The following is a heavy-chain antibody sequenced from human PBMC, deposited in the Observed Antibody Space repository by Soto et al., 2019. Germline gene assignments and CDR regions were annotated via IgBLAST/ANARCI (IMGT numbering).Heavy chain of an antibody. Sequence: GGSLRLSCAVSGFIFSTYGMHCVRQAPGKGLEWLAVIWYDGSHRYYAESVKGRFTISRDNSKNTLYLQMDSLRAEDTAVYYCASFPSPQRIVVPAAISTHYGMDVWGQGTTVTVSS. CDR2: IWYDGSHR. CDR1: GFIFSTYG. J-gene: IGHJ6*02. D-gene: IGHD2-2*01. V-gene: IGHV3-33*01. CDR3: ASFPSPQRIVVPAAISTHYGMDV.